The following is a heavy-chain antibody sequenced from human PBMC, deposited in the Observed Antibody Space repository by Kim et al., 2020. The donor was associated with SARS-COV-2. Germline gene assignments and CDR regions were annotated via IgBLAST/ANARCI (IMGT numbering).Heavy chain of an antibody. D-gene: IGHD2-2*01. CDR1: GYSFTSYW. Sequence: GESLKISCKGSGYSFTSYWIGWVRQMPGKGLEWMGIIYPGDSDTRYSPSFQGQVTISADKSISTAYLQWSSLKASDTAMYYCARQLGYCSSTSCHHNTVYYYYGMDVWGQGTTVTVSS. V-gene: IGHV5-51*01. CDR3: ARQLGYCSSTSCHHNTVYYYYGMDV. J-gene: IGHJ6*02. CDR2: IYPGDSDT.